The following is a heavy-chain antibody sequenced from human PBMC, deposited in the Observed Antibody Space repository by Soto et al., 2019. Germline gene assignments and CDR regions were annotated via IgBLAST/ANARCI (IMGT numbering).Heavy chain of an antibody. J-gene: IGHJ6*03. CDR3: AKDGAAAGSYYYYYMDV. Sequence: EVQLVESGGGLVQPGRSLRLSCAASGFTFDDYAMHWVRQAPGKGLEWVSGISWNSGSIGYADSVKDRFTISRDNAKNSLYLQMNSLRAEDTALYYCAKDGAAAGSYYYYYMDVWGKWTTVTVSS. CDR2: ISWNSGSI. V-gene: IGHV3-9*01. CDR1: GFTFDDYA. D-gene: IGHD6-13*01.